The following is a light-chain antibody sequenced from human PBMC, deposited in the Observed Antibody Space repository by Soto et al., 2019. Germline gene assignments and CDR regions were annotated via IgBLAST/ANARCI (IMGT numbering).Light chain of an antibody. CDR3: QQYNSYSYT. V-gene: IGKV1-13*02. CDR1: QGIRSA. Sequence: AIQVTHSPSSLSASVGDRVTITSRTSQGIRSALGWYQQKPGKVPKLLIYAASTLQSGVPSRFSGSGSGRDFTLTISSLQPEDFATYYCQQYNSYSYTFGQGTRLEIK. J-gene: IGKJ5*01. CDR2: AAS.